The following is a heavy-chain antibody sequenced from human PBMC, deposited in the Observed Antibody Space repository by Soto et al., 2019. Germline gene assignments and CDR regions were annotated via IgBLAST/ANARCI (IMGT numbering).Heavy chain of an antibody. Sequence: ASVKVSCKASGYTFTDYYMNWVRQAPGQGLEWMGVINPSGGYTTYGQRFLGRLSMTRDTSTNTVYMELSGLRFEDTAVYYCARGGSLVVVTAPFDYWGQGSLVTVPQ. CDR1: GYTFTDYY. CDR3: ARGGSLVVVTAPFDY. J-gene: IGHJ4*02. CDR2: INPSGGYT. V-gene: IGHV1-46*03. D-gene: IGHD2-21*02.